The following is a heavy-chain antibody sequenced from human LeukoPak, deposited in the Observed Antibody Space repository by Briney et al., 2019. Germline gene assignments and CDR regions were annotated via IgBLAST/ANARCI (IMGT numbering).Heavy chain of an antibody. CDR3: ARSPEYCCSTSCGYYYYYGMDV. CDR1: GGTFSSYA. CDR2: IIPIFGTA. V-gene: IGHV1-69*01. D-gene: IGHD2-2*01. Sequence: SVKVSCKASGGTFSSYAISWVRQAPGQGLEWMGGIIPIFGTANYAQKFQGRVTITADESTSTAYMELSSLRSEDTAVYYCARSPEYCCSTSCGYYYYYGMDVWGKGTTVTVSS. J-gene: IGHJ6*04.